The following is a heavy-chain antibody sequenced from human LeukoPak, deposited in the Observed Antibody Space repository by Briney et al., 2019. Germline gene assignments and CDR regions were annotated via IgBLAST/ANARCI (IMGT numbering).Heavy chain of an antibody. J-gene: IGHJ6*03. CDR3: ARDLDYGDYVYYYYMDV. D-gene: IGHD4-17*01. CDR1: GYTFTSYY. CDR2: INPSGGST. Sequence: ASVKVSCKASGYTFTSYYMHWVRQAPGQGLEWMGIINPSGGSTSYAQKFQGRVTMTTDTSTSTAYMELRSLRSDDTAVYYCARDLDYGDYVYYYYMDVWGKGTTVTVSS. V-gene: IGHV1-46*01.